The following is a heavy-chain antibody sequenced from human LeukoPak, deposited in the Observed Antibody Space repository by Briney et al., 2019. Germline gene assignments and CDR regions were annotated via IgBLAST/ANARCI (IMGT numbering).Heavy chain of an antibody. CDR2: IYYSGST. V-gene: IGHV4-59*01. D-gene: IGHD1-26*01. Sequence: SETLSLTCTVSGGSISSYYWSWIRQPPGKGLEWIGYIYYSGSTNYNPSLKSRVTISVDTSKNQFSLKLSSVTAADAAVYYCARDRRVGATTFDYWGQGTLVTVSS. J-gene: IGHJ4*02. CDR1: GGSISSYY. CDR3: ARDRRVGATTFDY.